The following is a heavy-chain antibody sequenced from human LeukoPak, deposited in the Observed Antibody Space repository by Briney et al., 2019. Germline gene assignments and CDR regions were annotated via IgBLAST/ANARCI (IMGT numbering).Heavy chain of an antibody. CDR2: IWYDGSNK. CDR1: GFTFSSYG. D-gene: IGHD2-2*01. V-gene: IGHV3-33*06. Sequence: WRSLRLSCAASGFTFSSYGMHWVRQAPGKGLEWVAVIWYDGSNKYYADSVNGRFTISRDNSKNTLSLQMNTLRAEDTAVYYCAKGGRVVPAAMAAFDIWSQGTMVTVSS. J-gene: IGHJ3*02. CDR3: AKGGRVVPAAMAAFDI.